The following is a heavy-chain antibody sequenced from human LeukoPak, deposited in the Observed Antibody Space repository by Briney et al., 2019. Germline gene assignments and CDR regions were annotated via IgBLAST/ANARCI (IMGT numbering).Heavy chain of an antibody. D-gene: IGHD2-15*01. CDR1: GFTFSNYW. Sequence: GGSLRLSCAASGFTFSNYWMTWVRQAPGKGLKWVANIKQDGSEKYYVGSVKGRFTISRDNAKNSLYLQVNSLRAEDTAVYYCARRYCSGGSCYSYFDYWGQGTLVTVSS. V-gene: IGHV3-7*01. CDR3: ARRYCSGGSCYSYFDY. J-gene: IGHJ4*02. CDR2: IKQDGSEK.